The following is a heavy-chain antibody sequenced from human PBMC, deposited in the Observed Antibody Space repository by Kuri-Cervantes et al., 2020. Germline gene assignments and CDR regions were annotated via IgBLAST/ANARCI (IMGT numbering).Heavy chain of an antibody. J-gene: IGHJ4*02. CDR2: IYSGGST. D-gene: IGHD4-17*01. CDR3: ARVEPRYGDFFDY. Sequence: GGSLRLSCAASGFTVSSNYMSWVRQAPGKGQEWVSVIYSGGSTYYADSVKGRFTISRDNSKNTLYLQMNSLRAEDTAVYYCARVEPRYGDFFDYWGQGTLVTVSS. CDR1: GFTVSSNY. V-gene: IGHV3-53*01.